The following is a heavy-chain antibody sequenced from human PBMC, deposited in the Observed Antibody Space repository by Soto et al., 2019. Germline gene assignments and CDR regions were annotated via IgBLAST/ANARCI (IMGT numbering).Heavy chain of an antibody. D-gene: IGHD2-15*01. V-gene: IGHV1-46*01. CDR3: ARDGIFKVSTPFDY. CDR1: GYTLTELS. J-gene: IGHJ4*02. Sequence: ASGKGSCKVSGYTLTELSMHWVRQAPGKGLEYMGIINPGGGSTSYAQKFQGRVTMTRDTSTSTVYMELSSLRSEDTAVYYCARDGIFKVSTPFDYWGQGTLVTVSS. CDR2: INPGGGST.